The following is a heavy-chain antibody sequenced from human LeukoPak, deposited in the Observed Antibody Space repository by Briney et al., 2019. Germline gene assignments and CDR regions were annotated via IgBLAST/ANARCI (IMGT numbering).Heavy chain of an antibody. Sequence: GGSLRHSCAASGFTFSSYAMSWVRQAPGKGLEWVSAVSGSGGSTYYADSVKGRFTISRDNSKNTLYLQMNSLRAEDTAVYYCAKDLFHYDSSGYYTDAFDIWGQGTMVTVSS. V-gene: IGHV3-23*01. J-gene: IGHJ3*02. D-gene: IGHD3-22*01. CDR3: AKDLFHYDSSGYYTDAFDI. CDR2: VSGSGGST. CDR1: GFTFSSYA.